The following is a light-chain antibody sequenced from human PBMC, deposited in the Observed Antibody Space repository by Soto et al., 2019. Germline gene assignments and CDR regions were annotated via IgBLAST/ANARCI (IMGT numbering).Light chain of an antibody. CDR1: QYVGTR. Sequence: EIVLTQSPATLSSSPGETATLSCRASQYVGTRLAWYQHKPGQAPRLLIYYTSNRATGIPARFSGSGSGTDFTLTIVGLEPEDFAIYYCQQRASWPPFTFGQGTKLEV. V-gene: IGKV3-11*01. J-gene: IGKJ2*01. CDR2: YTS. CDR3: QQRASWPPFT.